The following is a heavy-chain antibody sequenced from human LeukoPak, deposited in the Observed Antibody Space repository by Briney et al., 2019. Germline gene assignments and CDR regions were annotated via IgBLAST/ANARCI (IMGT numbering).Heavy chain of an antibody. J-gene: IGHJ4*02. CDR2: ISYDGSNK. Sequence: PGGSLRLSCAASGFTFSSYAMPWVRQAPGKGLEWVAVISYDGSNKYYADSVKGRFTISRDNSKNTLYLQMNSLRAEDTAVYYCASNKNDYGDYWGQGTLVTVSS. CDR3: ASNKNDYGDY. CDR1: GFTFSSYA. D-gene: IGHD4-17*01. V-gene: IGHV3-30-3*01.